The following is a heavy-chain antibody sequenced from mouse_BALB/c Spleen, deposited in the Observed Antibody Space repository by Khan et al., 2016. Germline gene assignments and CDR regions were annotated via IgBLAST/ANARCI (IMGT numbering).Heavy chain of an antibody. CDR1: EYTFTNYG. J-gene: IGHJ4*01. CDR3: ARTGDYPYYAMDY. D-gene: IGHD2-13*01. Sequence: QIQLVQSGPELKKPGETVKISCKASEYTFTNYGMNWVKQAPGKGLKWMGWINTNTGEPTYAEAFKGRFAFSLEASASTAYLQINNLKNEASATYFCARTGDYPYYAMDYWGQGTSVTVSS. CDR2: INTNTGEP. V-gene: IGHV9-3*02.